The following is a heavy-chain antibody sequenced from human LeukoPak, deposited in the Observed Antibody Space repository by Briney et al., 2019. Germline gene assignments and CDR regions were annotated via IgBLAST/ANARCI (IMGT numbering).Heavy chain of an antibody. CDR2: INPSGGST. V-gene: IGHV1-46*01. J-gene: IGHJ5*02. Sequence: ALVKVSCKASGYTFTSYYMHWVRQAPGQGLEWMGIINPSGGSTSYAQKFQGRVTMTRDTSTSTVYMELSSLRSEDTAVYYCASSPVYDILTGYPNWFDPWAREPWSPSPQ. D-gene: IGHD3-9*01. CDR1: GYTFTSYY. CDR3: ASSPVYDILTGYPNWFDP.